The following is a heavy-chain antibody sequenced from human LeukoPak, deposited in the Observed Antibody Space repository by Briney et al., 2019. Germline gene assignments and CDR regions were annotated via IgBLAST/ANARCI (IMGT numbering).Heavy chain of an antibody. J-gene: IGHJ3*02. CDR1: GGSISSYY. V-gene: IGHV4-59*01. CDR3: AREVLGGSYQPGAFDI. CDR2: IYYSGST. D-gene: IGHD1-26*01. Sequence: TSETLSLTCTVSGGSISSYYWSWIRQPPGKGPEWIGYIYYSGSTNYNPSLKSRVTISVDTSKNQFSLKLSSVTAADTAVYYCAREVLGGSYQPGAFDIWGQGTMVTVSS.